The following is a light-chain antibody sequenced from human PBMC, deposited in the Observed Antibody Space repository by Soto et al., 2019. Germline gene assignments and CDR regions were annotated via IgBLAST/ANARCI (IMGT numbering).Light chain of an antibody. CDR1: NIGMGS. V-gene: IGLV3-21*02. Sequence: SYELTQSPSVSVAPGQTARITCGGDNIGMGSVHWYQQRPGQAPVLVVYDSDDRPSGIPERFSGSNSGDTATLTISGLRAEDEADYYCNSYTSSTAYVFGTGTKLTVL. CDR3: NSYTSSTAYV. CDR2: DSD. J-gene: IGLJ1*01.